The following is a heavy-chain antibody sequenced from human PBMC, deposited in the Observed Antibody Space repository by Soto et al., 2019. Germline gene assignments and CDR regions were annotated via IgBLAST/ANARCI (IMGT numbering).Heavy chain of an antibody. CDR1: GGSISSYY. CDR2: IYYSGST. Sequence: PSETLSLTCTVSGGSISSYYWSWIRQTPGKGLEWIGYIYYSGSTNYNPSLKSRVTISVDTSKNQFSLKLSSVTAADTAVYYCAREVGDGYNYAYWGQGTLVTVSS. CDR3: AREVGDGYNYAY. V-gene: IGHV4-59*01. D-gene: IGHD5-12*01. J-gene: IGHJ4*02.